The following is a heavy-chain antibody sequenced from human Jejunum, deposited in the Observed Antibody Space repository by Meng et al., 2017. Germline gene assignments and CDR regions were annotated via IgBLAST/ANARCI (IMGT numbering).Heavy chain of an antibody. Sequence: HVQLQQWDAGLLKPSETLSLTGGGYGGSIGGYFWSAIRQTPGKGLEWIGEINRKGTTNYYPSLASRVSISVDTSKNQFSLNLDSVTAADTAVYYCARPLGYNSVNLGYFQPRGQGTLVTVSS. J-gene: IGHJ1*01. CDR3: ARPLGYNSVNLGYFQP. V-gene: IGHV4-34*01. D-gene: IGHD2-15*01. CDR2: INRKGTT. CDR1: GGSIGGYF.